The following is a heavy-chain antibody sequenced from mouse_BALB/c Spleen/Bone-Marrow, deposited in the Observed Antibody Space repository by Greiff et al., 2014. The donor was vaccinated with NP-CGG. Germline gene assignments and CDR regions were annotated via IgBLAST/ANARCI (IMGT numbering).Heavy chain of an antibody. D-gene: IGHD1-2*01. V-gene: IGHV1-14*01. J-gene: IGHJ3*01. CDR1: GYTFTSYV. CDR2: INPYNDGT. Sequence: LVESGPELVKPGASVKMSCKASGYTFTSYVMHWVKQKPGQGLERIGYINPYNDGTKYNEKFKGKATLTSDKSSSTAYMELSSLTSEDSAVYYCARRQFITTAAWFAYWGQGTLVTVSA. CDR3: ARRQFITTAAWFAY.